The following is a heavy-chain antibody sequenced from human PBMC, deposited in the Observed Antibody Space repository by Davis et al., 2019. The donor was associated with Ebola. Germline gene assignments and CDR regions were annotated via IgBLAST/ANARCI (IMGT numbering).Heavy chain of an antibody. J-gene: IGHJ3*02. Sequence: SVKVSCKASGYTFTYRYLHWVRQAPGQALEWMGWITPFNGNTNYAQKFQDRVTITRDRSMSTAYMELSSLRSEDTAMYYCASGIAVAGANGYDAFDIWGQGTMVTVSS. CDR1: GYTFTYRY. CDR3: ASGIAVAGANGYDAFDI. V-gene: IGHV1-45*02. D-gene: IGHD6-19*01. CDR2: ITPFNGNT.